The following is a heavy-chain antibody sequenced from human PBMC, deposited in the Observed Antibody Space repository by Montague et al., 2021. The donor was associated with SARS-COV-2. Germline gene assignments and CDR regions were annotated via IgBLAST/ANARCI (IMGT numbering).Heavy chain of an antibody. CDR1: GFIFGDYW. CDR2: IKLDGSEE. V-gene: IGHV3-7*01. Sequence: SLRLSFSASGFIFGDYWMSWVRQAPGKGLEWVANIKLDGSEEYSVDSVKGRFTVSRDNAKNSLYLQMNSLRAEDTAVYYCARATLYMDVWGKGTTVTVSS. J-gene: IGHJ6*03. CDR3: ARATLYMDV.